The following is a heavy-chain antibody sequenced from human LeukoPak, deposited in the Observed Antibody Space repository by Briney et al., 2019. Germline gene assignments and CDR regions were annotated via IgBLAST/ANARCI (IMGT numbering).Heavy chain of an antibody. J-gene: IGHJ4*02. CDR2: IYHSGST. CDR3: ARGHDGSGSYYKTAAFDY. D-gene: IGHD3-10*01. V-gene: IGHV4-4*02. CDR1: GGSINSSNW. Sequence: SETLSLTCAVSGGSINSSNWWSWVRQPPGKGLEWIGEIYHSGSTNYNPSLKSRVTISVDKSKNQFSLKLSSVTAADTAVYYCARGHDGSGSYYKTAAFDYWGQGTLVTVSS.